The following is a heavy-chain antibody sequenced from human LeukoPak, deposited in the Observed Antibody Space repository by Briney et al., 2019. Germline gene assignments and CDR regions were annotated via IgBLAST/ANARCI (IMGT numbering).Heavy chain of an antibody. J-gene: IGHJ5*02. CDR1: AGSVSSGGNY. D-gene: IGHD2-2*01. V-gene: IGHV4-61*08. CDR2: IYYSGST. CDR3: ARALGYCSSTSCYSYWFDP. Sequence: SESLSLTCAVTAGSVSSGGNYWSWIRQPPGKGLDSIGYIYYSGSTNYNPSLKSRVTISVDTSKNQFSLKLSSVTAADTAVYYCARALGYCSSTSCYSYWFDPWGQGTLVTVSS.